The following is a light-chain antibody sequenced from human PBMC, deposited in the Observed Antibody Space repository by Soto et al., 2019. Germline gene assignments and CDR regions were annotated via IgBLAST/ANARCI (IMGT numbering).Light chain of an antibody. CDR2: GAS. CDR1: QSISRN. J-gene: IGKJ1*01. Sequence: EMVVTQSPATLSVSPGERVALSCRASQSISRNLAWYQQKPGQAPRLLIYGASSRATGTPDRFSGSGSGTDFTLTISRPEPEDFAVYYCQQYGTSPWTFGQGTKVDIK. CDR3: QQYGTSPWT. V-gene: IGKV3-20*01.